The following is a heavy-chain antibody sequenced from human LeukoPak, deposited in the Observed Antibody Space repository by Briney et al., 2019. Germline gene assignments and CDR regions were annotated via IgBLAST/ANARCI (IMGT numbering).Heavy chain of an antibody. D-gene: IGHD3-9*01. J-gene: IGHJ4*02. CDR1: GFSLSTSGMC. V-gene: IGHV2-70*11. CDR3: ARILGLTGSHDY. CDR2: IDWDDDK. Sequence: SGPTRVNPTQTLTLTCTFSGFSLSTSGMCVSWIRQPPGKALEWLARIDWDDDKYYSTSLKTRLTISKDTSKNQVVLTMTNMDPVDTATYYCARILGLTGSHDYWGQGTLVTVSS.